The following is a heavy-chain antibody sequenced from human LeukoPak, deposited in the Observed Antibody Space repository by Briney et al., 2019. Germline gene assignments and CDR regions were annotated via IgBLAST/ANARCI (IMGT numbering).Heavy chain of an antibody. J-gene: IGHJ4*02. CDR2: FDPEDGET. V-gene: IGHV1-24*01. CDR3: ATGVSSSGWYDY. CDR1: GYTLTELS. D-gene: IGHD6-19*01. Sequence: ASVKVSCKVSGYTLTELSMHWVRQAPGKGLEWMGGFDPEDGETIYAQKFQGRVTMTEDTSTDTAYTELSSLRSEDTAVYYCATGVSSSGWYDYWGQGTLVTVSS.